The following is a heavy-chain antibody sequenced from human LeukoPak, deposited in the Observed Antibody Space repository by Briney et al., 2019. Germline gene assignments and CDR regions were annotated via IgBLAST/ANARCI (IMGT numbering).Heavy chain of an antibody. CDR2: IYYSGNT. D-gene: IGHD3/OR15-3a*01. Sequence: SETLSLTCTVSGVSISSSNSYWGWIRQPPGKGLEWIGSIYYSGNTYYNASLKSHVSISIDTSKNQFSLRLTSVTAADTAVYYCARQTGSGLFILPGGQGTLVTVSS. CDR3: ARQTGSGLFILP. V-gene: IGHV4-39*01. CDR1: GVSISSSNSY. J-gene: IGHJ4*02.